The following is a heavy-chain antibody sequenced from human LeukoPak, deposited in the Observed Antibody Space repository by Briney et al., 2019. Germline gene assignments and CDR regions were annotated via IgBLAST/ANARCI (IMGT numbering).Heavy chain of an antibody. CDR1: GFTFDDYA. D-gene: IGHD4-11*01. J-gene: IGHJ6*02. CDR3: AGDSRAGSNWVYYYHMDV. CDR2: INWSSGYI. V-gene: IGHV3-9*01. Sequence: GRSLRLSCAASGFTFDDYAMHWVRQAPGKGLEWVAGINWSSGYIGYADSVKGRFTVSRDNAKNSLYLQMNSLRPEDTALYYCAGDSRAGSNWVYYYHMDVWGQGTTVIVSS.